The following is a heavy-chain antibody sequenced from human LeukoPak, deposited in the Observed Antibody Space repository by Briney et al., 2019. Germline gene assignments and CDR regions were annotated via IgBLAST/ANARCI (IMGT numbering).Heavy chain of an antibody. CDR3: ATYTHWVAGDV. CDR1: GFTFSDSW. V-gene: IGHV3-7*01. Sequence: WGSLRLSCAASGFTFSDSWMSWVRQAPGKGLEWVANVNPDRSAKDYVDSVKGRFTISRDNAGNSLYLQMSSLRAEDTAVYYCATYTHWVAGDVWGRGTTVLVSS. J-gene: IGHJ6*02. CDR2: VNPDRSAK. D-gene: IGHD3-16*01.